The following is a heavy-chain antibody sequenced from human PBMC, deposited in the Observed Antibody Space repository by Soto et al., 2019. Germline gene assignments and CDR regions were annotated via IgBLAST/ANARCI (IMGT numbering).Heavy chain of an antibody. V-gene: IGHV1-46*01. Sequence: QVQLVKSGAEVKKPGASVKVSCKASGYTFTSWHILWVRQAPGQGLEWMGTINPSAGNTNYAQKFQGIVTMTRDTATSTAYMELSRLTSEDTAVDSCARARYDRSGHPYFDYWGQGTLVTVS. J-gene: IGHJ4*02. CDR1: GYTFTSWH. CDR3: ARARYDRSGHPYFDY. CDR2: INPSAGNT. D-gene: IGHD3-22*01.